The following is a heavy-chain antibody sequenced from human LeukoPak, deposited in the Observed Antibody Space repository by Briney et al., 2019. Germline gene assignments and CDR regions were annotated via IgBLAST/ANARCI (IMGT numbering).Heavy chain of an antibody. V-gene: IGHV4-34*01. CDR1: GGSFSGYY. J-gene: IGHJ4*02. CDR2: INHSGST. CDR3: ARGRRYYDFWSGYYTGGPGEYYFDY. Sequence: PSETLSLTCAVYGGSFSGYYWSWIRQPPGKGLEWIGEINHSGSTNYNPSLKSRVTISVDTSKNQFSLKLSSVTAADTAVYYCARGRRYYDFWSGYYTGGPGEYYFDYWGQGTLVTVSS. D-gene: IGHD3-3*01.